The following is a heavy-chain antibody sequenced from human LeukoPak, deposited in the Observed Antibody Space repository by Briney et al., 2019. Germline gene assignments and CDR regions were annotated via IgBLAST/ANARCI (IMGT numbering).Heavy chain of an antibody. Sequence: PGGSLRLSCAASGFTFDDYAMHWVRQAPGKGLEWVSGISWNSGSIGYADSVKGRFTISRDNAKNSLYLQMNSLRAEDMALYYCARVSYCGGDCSTGSFDYWGQGTLVTVSS. J-gene: IGHJ4*02. CDR2: ISWNSGSI. CDR3: ARVSYCGGDCSTGSFDY. V-gene: IGHV3-9*03. CDR1: GFTFDDYA. D-gene: IGHD2-21*02.